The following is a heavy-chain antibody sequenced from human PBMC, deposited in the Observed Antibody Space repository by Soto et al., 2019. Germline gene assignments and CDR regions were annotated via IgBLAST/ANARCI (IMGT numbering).Heavy chain of an antibody. CDR2: IYPADSDT. CDR1: GYSFTSYW. D-gene: IGHD2-15*01. J-gene: IGHJ6*02. Sequence: GESLKISCKGSGYSFTSYWIGWVRQMPGKGLEWMGIIYPADSDTRYSPSFQGQVTISADKSISTAYSQWSSLKASDTAMYYCARQRASCSGGSCFSAENGMDVWGQGTTVTASS. CDR3: ARQRASCSGGSCFSAENGMDV. V-gene: IGHV5-51*01.